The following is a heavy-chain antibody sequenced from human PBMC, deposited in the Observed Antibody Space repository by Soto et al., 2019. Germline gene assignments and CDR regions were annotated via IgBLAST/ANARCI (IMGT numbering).Heavy chain of an antibody. Sequence: GSLRLSCAASGFSSSPYPMSWVRQAPVKGLEWVSTIGTTGGDTYYPDFVKGRFTISRDDSKNTVYLQMSSLRDEDSAIYYCAKSRVASGRGYFDLWGRGTLVTVSS. D-gene: IGHD6-25*01. J-gene: IGHJ2*01. CDR2: IGTTGGDT. CDR1: GFSSSPYP. CDR3: AKSRVASGRGYFDL. V-gene: IGHV3-23*01.